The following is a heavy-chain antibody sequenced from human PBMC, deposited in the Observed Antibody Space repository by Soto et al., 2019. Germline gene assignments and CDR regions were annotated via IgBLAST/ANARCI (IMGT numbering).Heavy chain of an antibody. Sequence: PGGSLRLSCAASGFTFSSYAMSWVRQAPGKGLEWVSAISGSGGSTYYADSVKGRFTISRDNSKNTLYLQMNSLRAEDTAVYYCAKDRVRLRQLVFRPIDYWGQGTLVTVSS. CDR3: AKDRVRLRQLVFRPIDY. V-gene: IGHV3-23*01. CDR2: ISGSGGST. J-gene: IGHJ4*02. CDR1: GFTFSSYA. D-gene: IGHD6-6*01.